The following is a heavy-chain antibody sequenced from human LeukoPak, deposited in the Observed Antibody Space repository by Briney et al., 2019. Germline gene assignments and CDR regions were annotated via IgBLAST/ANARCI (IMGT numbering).Heavy chain of an antibody. CDR1: GFTLYYAW. D-gene: IGHD2-15*01. V-gene: IGHV3-15*01. Sequence: GGSLRLSCATSGFTLYYAWMSWVSQAPGKGLEWGGRIKRKTDGGTTDYAAPVKGRFTISRDDSKNTLCLQMNSLNTEDTAVYYCITDIGGGSRAIDYWGQGTLVTVSS. CDR3: ITDIGGGSRAIDY. CDR2: IKRKTDGGTT. J-gene: IGHJ4*02.